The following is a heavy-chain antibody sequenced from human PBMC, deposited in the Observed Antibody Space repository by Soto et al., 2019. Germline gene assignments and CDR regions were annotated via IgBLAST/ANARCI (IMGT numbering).Heavy chain of an antibody. CDR2: IDKVGTDS. J-gene: IGHJ6*03. V-gene: IGHV3-74*03. Sequence: EVQLVESGGGLVQPGGSLRLSCAASEFTFSGRSVHWVRQAPGKGLVWVSGIDKVGTDSTYADSVKGRFTSSRENAKNMVYLQMNSLRVEDTAVYYCARGWFGPDVWGKGTTVTVSS. CDR1: EFTFSGRS. D-gene: IGHD3-10*01. CDR3: ARGWFGPDV.